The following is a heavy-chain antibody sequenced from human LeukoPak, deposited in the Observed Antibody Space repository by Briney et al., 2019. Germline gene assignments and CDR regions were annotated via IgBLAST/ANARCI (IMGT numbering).Heavy chain of an antibody. CDR1: GGSISSYY. D-gene: IGHD2-2*03. CDR3: ARVRRMDLPVFGY. V-gene: IGHV4-59*01. J-gene: IGHJ4*02. CDR2: IYYSGST. Sequence: PSETLSLTCTVSGGSISSYYWSWIRQPPGKGLEWIGYIYYSGSTNYNPSLKSRVTISVDTSKNQFSLKLSSVTAADTAVYYCARVRRMDLPVFGYWGQGTLVTVSS.